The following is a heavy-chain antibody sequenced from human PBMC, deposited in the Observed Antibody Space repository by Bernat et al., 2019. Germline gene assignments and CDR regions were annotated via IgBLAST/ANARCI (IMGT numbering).Heavy chain of an antibody. CDR3: ARGPIVVVVAATTYYFDY. D-gene: IGHD2-15*01. CDR1: GFTFSSYA. CDR2: ISGSGGST. Sequence: EVQLVESGGGLVQPGGSLRLSCAASGFTFSSYAMSWVRQAPGKGLEWVSAISGSGGSTYYADSVKGRFTISRDNSKNTLYLQMNSLRAEDTAVYYCARGPIVVVVAATTYYFDYRGQGTLVTVSS. J-gene: IGHJ4*02. V-gene: IGHV3-23*04.